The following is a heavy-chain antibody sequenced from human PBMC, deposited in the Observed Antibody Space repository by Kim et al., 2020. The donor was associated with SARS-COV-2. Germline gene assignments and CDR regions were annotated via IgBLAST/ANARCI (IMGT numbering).Heavy chain of an antibody. Sequence: GGSLRLSCAASGFTFSNAWMSWVRQAPGKGLEWVGRIKSKTDGGTTDYAAPVKGRFTISRDDSKNTLYLQMNSLKTEDTAVYYCTSGFLAAAVDYWGQGTLVTVSS. D-gene: IGHD6-13*01. V-gene: IGHV3-15*01. J-gene: IGHJ4*02. CDR2: IKSKTDGGTT. CDR3: TSGFLAAAVDY. CDR1: GFTFSNAW.